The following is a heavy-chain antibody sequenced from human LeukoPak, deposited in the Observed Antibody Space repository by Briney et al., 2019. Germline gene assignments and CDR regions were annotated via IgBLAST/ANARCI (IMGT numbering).Heavy chain of an antibody. V-gene: IGHV4-39*01. CDR3: AKKYSSSSPFDY. CDR1: GGSNSSSSYY. CDR2: IYSSGTT. J-gene: IGHJ4*02. D-gene: IGHD6-6*01. Sequence: PSETLSLTCIVSGGSNSSSSYYWEWIRQPPGKGLEWIGSIYSSGTTYYNSSLKSRVTISVDTSKNQYSLKLNSVTAADTAVYYCAKKYSSSSPFDYWGQGTLVTVSS.